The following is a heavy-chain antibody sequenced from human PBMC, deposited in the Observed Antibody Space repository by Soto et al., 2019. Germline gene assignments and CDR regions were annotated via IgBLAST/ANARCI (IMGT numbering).Heavy chain of an antibody. V-gene: IGHV4-39*02. D-gene: IGHD3-3*02. CDR2: IYYSENT. Sequence: SQTLSLTLTGSGGVISTSSNHGCCIRHPPGKGLDGMDDIYYSENTCYNQSLKSRVTISVDTSKNQFSLRLTSVTAADTAVYYCAKDPPQGLLAHRGQGTLVPVSS. CDR1: GGVISTSSNH. CDR3: AKDPPQGLLAH. J-gene: IGHJ4*02.